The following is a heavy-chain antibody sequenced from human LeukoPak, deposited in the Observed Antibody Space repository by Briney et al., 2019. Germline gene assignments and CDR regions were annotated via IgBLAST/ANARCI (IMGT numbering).Heavy chain of an antibody. CDR1: GGSISSGSYY. CDR2: INHSGST. CDR3: ARAIQPPTDPQIGY. Sequence: PSETLSLTCTVSGGSISSGSYYWSWIRQPPGKGLEWIGEINHSGSTNYNPSLKSRVTISVDTSKNQFSLKLSSVTAADTAVYYCARAIQPPTDPQIGYWGQGTLVTVSS. D-gene: IGHD1-14*01. V-gene: IGHV4-39*07. J-gene: IGHJ4*02.